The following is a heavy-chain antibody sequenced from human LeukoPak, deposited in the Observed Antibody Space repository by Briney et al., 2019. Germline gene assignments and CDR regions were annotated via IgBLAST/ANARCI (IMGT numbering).Heavy chain of an antibody. CDR1: GGTFSSYA. Sequence: ASVKVSCKASGGTFSSYAISWVRQAPGQGLEWMGWINPNSGGTNYAQKFQGRVTMTRDTSISTAYMELSRLRSDDTAVYYCARDGLGRGYSYGLTFDYWGQGTLVTVSS. CDR2: INPNSGGT. V-gene: IGHV1-2*02. J-gene: IGHJ4*02. D-gene: IGHD5-18*01. CDR3: ARDGLGRGYSYGLTFDY.